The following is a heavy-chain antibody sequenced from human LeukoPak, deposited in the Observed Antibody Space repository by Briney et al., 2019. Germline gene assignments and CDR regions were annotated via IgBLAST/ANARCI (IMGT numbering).Heavy chain of an antibody. CDR1: GFTFSGSA. D-gene: IGHD1-1*01. CDR3: TTYFGVHLGRHTGNWFDP. V-gene: IGHV3-73*01. J-gene: IGHJ5*02. Sequence: PGGSLRLSCAASGFTFSGSAMHWVRQASGKGLEWIGRIRSKANNYATAYAASVKGRFTISRDDSESTAYLHMTGLKTEDTAVYYCTTYFGVHLGRHTGNWFDPWGQGTLVIVSP. CDR2: IRSKANNYAT.